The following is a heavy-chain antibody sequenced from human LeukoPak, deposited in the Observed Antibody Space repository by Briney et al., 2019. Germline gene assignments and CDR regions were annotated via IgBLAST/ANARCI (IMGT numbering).Heavy chain of an antibody. D-gene: IGHD6-6*01. Sequence: GRSLRLSCAASGFTFSSYAMHWVRQAPGKGLEWVAVISYDGSNKYYADSVKGRFTISRDNSKNTLYLQMNSLRAEDTAVYYCARAYSSSPGDFDYWGQGTLVTVSS. J-gene: IGHJ4*02. CDR3: ARAYSSSPGDFDY. CDR1: GFTFSSYA. CDR2: ISYDGSNK. V-gene: IGHV3-30-3*01.